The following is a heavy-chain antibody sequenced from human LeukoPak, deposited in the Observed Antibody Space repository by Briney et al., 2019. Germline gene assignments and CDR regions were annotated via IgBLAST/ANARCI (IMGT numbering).Heavy chain of an antibody. CDR2: IYSGGST. J-gene: IGHJ4*02. Sequence: GGSLRLSCAASGFTVSSNYMSWVRQAPGKGLEWVSVIYSGGSTYYADSVKGRFTISRDNAKNSLYLQMNSLRAEDTAVYYCARGYSSGWLPGYWGQGTLVTVSS. CDR3: ARGYSSGWLPGY. V-gene: IGHV3-66*01. CDR1: GFTVSSNY. D-gene: IGHD6-19*01.